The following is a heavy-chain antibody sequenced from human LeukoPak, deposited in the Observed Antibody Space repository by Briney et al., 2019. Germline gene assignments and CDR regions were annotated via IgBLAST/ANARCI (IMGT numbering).Heavy chain of an antibody. D-gene: IGHD1-26*01. CDR1: GFTFSSYT. Sequence: PGGSLRLSCAASGFTFSSYTMHWVRQAPGKGLEWVAVISYDGSNKYYADSVKGRFTISRDNSKNTLYLQMNSLRPEDTAVYYCARDEGAPPYQPNMAWRLDYWGQGTLVTVSS. J-gene: IGHJ4*02. CDR2: ISYDGSNK. V-gene: IGHV3-30-3*01. CDR3: ARDEGAPPYQPNMAWRLDY.